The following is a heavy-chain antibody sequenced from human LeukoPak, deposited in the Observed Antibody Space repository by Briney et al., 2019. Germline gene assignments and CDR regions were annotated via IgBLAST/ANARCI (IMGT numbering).Heavy chain of an antibody. CDR3: AISLTGDREWTIDY. CDR1: GYTFASSA. CDR2: ISAYNGNT. Sequence: GASVKVSCKASGYTFASSAISWVRQAPGQGLEWMGWISAYNGNTNYAQKLQGRVTMTTDTSTSTAYMELRSLRSDDTAVYYCAISLTGDREWTIDYWGQGTLVTVSS. V-gene: IGHV1-18*01. D-gene: IGHD7-27*01. J-gene: IGHJ4*02.